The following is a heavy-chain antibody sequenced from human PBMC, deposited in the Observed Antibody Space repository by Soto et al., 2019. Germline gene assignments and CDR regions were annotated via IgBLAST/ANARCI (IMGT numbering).Heavy chain of an antibody. CDR3: AREVTLFVGAIKTNYFDY. Sequence: QVQLVESGGGVVQPGRSLRLSCAASGFTFSTYGMHWVRQAPGKGLEWVALIWFDGSNKYYADSVEGRFTISRDNSKNTLYRQLNSLRAEDTAVYYCAREVTLFVGAIKTNYFDYWGQGTLVTVSS. CDR2: IWFDGSNK. V-gene: IGHV3-33*01. J-gene: IGHJ4*02. CDR1: GFTFSTYG. D-gene: IGHD1-26*01.